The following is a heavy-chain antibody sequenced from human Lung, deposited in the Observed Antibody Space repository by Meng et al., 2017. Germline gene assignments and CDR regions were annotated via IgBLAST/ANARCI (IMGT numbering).Heavy chain of an antibody. CDR2: INHSGST. J-gene: IGHJ4*02. V-gene: IGHV4-34*01. CDR3: ARGPTTMAHDFDY. CDR1: GGSFSDYY. Sequence: QVTLQQWGAGLLKPSGTLSLTCVVSGGSFSDYYWSWIRQPPGKGLEWIGEINHSGSTNYNPSPESRATISVDTSQNNLSLKLSSVTAADSAVYYCARGPTTMAHDFDYWGQGTLVTVSS. D-gene: IGHD4-11*01.